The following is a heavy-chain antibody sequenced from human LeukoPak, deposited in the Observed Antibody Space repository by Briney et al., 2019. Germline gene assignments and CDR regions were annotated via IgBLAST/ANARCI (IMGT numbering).Heavy chain of an antibody. J-gene: IGHJ6*03. Sequence: ASVKVSCKASGGTFSSYAISWVRQAPGQGLEWMGGIIPIFGTANYAQKFQGRVTITTDESTSTAYMELSSLRSEDTAVYYCARVRVEQLDLYYYYYMDVWGEGTTVTVSS. CDR3: ARVRVEQLDLYYYYYMDV. CDR2: IIPIFGTA. V-gene: IGHV1-69*05. CDR1: GGTFSSYA. D-gene: IGHD6-6*01.